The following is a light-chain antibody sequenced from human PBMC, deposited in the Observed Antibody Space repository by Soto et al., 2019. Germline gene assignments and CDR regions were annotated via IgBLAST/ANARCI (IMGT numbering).Light chain of an antibody. Sequence: QSALTQPASVSGSPGQSITISCTGTSSDVGGYNYVSWYQQHPGNAPKLMIYDVSNRPSGVSNRFSGSKSGNTASLTISGLQDEDEADYYCSSYTSSSTNVVFGGGTKLTVL. V-gene: IGLV2-14*01. CDR1: SSDVGGYNY. CDR3: SSYTSSSTNVV. CDR2: DVS. J-gene: IGLJ2*01.